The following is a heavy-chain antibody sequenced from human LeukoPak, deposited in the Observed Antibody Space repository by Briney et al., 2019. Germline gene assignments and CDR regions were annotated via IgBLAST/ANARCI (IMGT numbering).Heavy chain of an antibody. CDR1: GCSISSSSYY. CDR3: ARPHSSGWGTFDP. CDR2: IYYSGST. D-gene: IGHD6-19*01. V-gene: IGHV4-39*01. J-gene: IGHJ5*02. Sequence: SETLSLTCTVSGCSISSSSYYWDWIRQPPAKRLEWIGSIYYSGSTYYNPSLKSRVTISVDTSKNQFSLKLSSVTAADTAVYYCARPHSSGWGTFDPWGQGTLVTVSS.